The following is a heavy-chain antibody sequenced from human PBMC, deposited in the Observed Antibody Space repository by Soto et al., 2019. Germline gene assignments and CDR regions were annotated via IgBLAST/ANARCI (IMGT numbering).Heavy chain of an antibody. CDR1: GFTVSSYY. Sequence: GSLRLSCAGSGFTVSSYYMSWVRQAPGKGLEWVSVIYSGGSTYYADSVKGRFTIPRDNSKNTLYLQMNSLRAEDTAVYYCAKSGGSGWFADAFDIWGQGXMVTV. CDR2: IYSGGST. J-gene: IGHJ3*02. D-gene: IGHD6-19*01. CDR3: AKSGGSGWFADAFDI. V-gene: IGHV3-53*01.